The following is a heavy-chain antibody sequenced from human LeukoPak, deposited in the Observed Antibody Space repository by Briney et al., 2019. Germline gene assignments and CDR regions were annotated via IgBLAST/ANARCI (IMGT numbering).Heavy chain of an antibody. CDR1: GFIFSNYA. J-gene: IGHJ4*02. CDR2: IDGSGDNT. Sequence: TGGSLRLSCAASGFIFSNYAMSWVRQAPGKGLEWVSAIDGSGDNTYYADSVKGRFTVSRDNFQNTLYLHMNSLRSDDTAVYYCAKRMYGSGNPYYWGQGTLVTVSS. CDR3: AKRMYGSGNPYY. V-gene: IGHV3-23*01. D-gene: IGHD3-10*01.